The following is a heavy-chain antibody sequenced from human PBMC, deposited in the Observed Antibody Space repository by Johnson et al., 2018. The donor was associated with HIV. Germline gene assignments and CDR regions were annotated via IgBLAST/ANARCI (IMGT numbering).Heavy chain of an antibody. CDR1: GFTFSSYA. V-gene: IGHV3-30*04. J-gene: IGHJ3*02. CDR2: ISYDGSNK. Sequence: QMLLVESGGGVVQPGRSLRLSCAASGFTFSSYAMHWVRQAPGKGLEWVAVISYDGSNKYYADSVKGRFTISRDNSKNTLYLQRNSLRAEDTAVYYCARGPEGDAFDIWGQGTMVTGSS. CDR3: ARGPEGDAFDI.